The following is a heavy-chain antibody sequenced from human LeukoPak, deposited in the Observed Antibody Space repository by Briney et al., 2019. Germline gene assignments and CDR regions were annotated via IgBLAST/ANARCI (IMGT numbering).Heavy chain of an antibody. J-gene: IGHJ4*02. V-gene: IGHV1-2*02. CDR2: INPNSGGT. CDR3: ARDDYVWGSYDY. CDR1: GYTFTGYY. D-gene: IGHD3-16*01. Sequence: GASVKVSCKASGYTFTGYYMHWVRQAPGQGLEWMGWINPNSGGTNYAQKFQGRVTKTRDTSISTAYMELSRLRSDDTAVYYCARDDYVWGSYDYWGQGTLVTVSS.